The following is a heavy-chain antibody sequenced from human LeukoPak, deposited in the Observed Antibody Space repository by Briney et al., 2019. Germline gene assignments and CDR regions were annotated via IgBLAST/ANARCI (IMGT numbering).Heavy chain of an antibody. Sequence: SETLSLTCAVSGGSFSGYYWSWIRQPPGKGLEWIGEINHSGSTNYNPSLKSRVTISVDTSKNQFSLKLSPVTAADTAVYYCARARYYDSSGYPLDYWGQGTLVTVSS. J-gene: IGHJ4*02. V-gene: IGHV4-34*01. CDR3: ARARYYDSSGYPLDY. CDR2: INHSGST. CDR1: GGSFSGYY. D-gene: IGHD3-22*01.